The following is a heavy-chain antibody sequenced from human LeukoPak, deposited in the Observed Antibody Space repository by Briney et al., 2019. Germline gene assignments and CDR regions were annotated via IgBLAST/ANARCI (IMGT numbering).Heavy chain of an antibody. CDR2: INPNSGGT. CDR3: ARDLSYFDSSGYSSRNVFDI. CDR1: GYTFTGYY. Sequence: ASVKVSCKASGYTFTGYYMHWVRQAPGQGLEWMGWINPNSGGTNYAQKFQGRVTMTRDTSISTAYMEVTRLRSDDTAVYYCARDLSYFDSSGYSSRNVFDIWGQGTLVTVSS. D-gene: IGHD3-22*01. J-gene: IGHJ4*02. V-gene: IGHV1-2*02.